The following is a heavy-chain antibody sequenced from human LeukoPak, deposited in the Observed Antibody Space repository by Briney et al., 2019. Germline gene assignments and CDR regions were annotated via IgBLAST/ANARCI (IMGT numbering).Heavy chain of an antibody. Sequence: QTGGSLRLSCAASGFTFSSYAMSWVRQAPGKGLEWVSAISGSGGSTYYADSVKGRFTISGDNSKNTLYLQMNSLRAEDTAVYYCAKEGYYDSSGYFDYWGQGTLVTVSS. CDR3: AKEGYYDSSGYFDY. D-gene: IGHD3-22*01. CDR2: ISGSGGST. CDR1: GFTFSSYA. J-gene: IGHJ4*02. V-gene: IGHV3-23*01.